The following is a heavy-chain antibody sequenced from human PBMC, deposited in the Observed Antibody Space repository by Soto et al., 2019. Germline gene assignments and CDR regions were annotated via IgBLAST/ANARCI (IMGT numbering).Heavy chain of an antibody. CDR1: GFSFSRFA. J-gene: IGHJ4*02. CDR2: INESGGST. V-gene: IGHV3-23*01. D-gene: IGHD3-16*01. CDR3: AKEGLISITTYDY. Sequence: GGSLRLSCAASGFSFSRFAMGWVRQAPGKGLEWVSAINESGGSTYYADSVKGRFTISRDNSKNTLYLQMNSLRAEDTAIYYCAKEGLISITTYDYWGQGTQVTVSS.